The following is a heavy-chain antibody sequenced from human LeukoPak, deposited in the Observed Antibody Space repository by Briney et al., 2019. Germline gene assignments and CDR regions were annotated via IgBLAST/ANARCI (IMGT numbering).Heavy chain of an antibody. J-gene: IGHJ3*02. D-gene: IGHD2-2*03. CDR2: INPNSGGT. V-gene: IGHV1-2*02. CDR3: ASKGAGYCRSTTCQGAFDI. CDR1: GYTFTGYY. Sequence: ASVKVSCKASGYTFTGYYMHWVRQAPGQGLEWMGWINPNSGGTNYAQKFQDRVTMTWDTSVSTAYMELSSLTSDDTAVYYCASKGAGYCRSTTCQGAFDIWGQGSMVSVSS.